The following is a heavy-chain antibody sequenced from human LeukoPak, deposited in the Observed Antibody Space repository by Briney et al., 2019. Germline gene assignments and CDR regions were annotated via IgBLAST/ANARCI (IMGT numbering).Heavy chain of an antibody. Sequence: PGGSLRLSCAASGLTFSSYAMSWVRKAPGKGLGWVSGISGGGSSTYDADSVMGRFTISRDNSKNTLYLQMNSLRAEDTAVYYCAKDGTSGWYVGNWFDPWGQGTLVTVSS. CDR2: ISGGGSST. D-gene: IGHD6-19*01. J-gene: IGHJ5*02. CDR3: AKDGTSGWYVGNWFDP. V-gene: IGHV3-23*01. CDR1: GLTFSSYA.